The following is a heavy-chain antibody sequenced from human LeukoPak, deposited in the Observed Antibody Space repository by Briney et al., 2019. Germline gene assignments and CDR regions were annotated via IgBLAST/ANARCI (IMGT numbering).Heavy chain of an antibody. D-gene: IGHD3-22*01. V-gene: IGHV1-69*13. CDR3: ARQLFYDSSGLFDY. CDR2: IIPIFGTA. CDR1: VCTFSSYA. J-gene: IGHJ4*01. Sequence: GASVTVSCKASVCTFSSYAISWVRQAPGQGLEWVGGIIPIFGTANYAQKFQGRVTITADESTSTAYMELSSLRSECTAVYYCARQLFYDSSGLFDYWGQGALVTVSS.